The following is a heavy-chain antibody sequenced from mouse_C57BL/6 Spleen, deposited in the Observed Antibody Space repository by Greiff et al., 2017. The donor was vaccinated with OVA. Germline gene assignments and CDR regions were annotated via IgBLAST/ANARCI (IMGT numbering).Heavy chain of an antibody. J-gene: IGHJ2*01. D-gene: IGHD2-14*01. CDR3: ALALLRSTKGVY. CDR2: IDPEDGET. CDR1: GFNINDYY. Sequence: EVQLQQSGAELVKPGASVKLSCTASGFNINDYYMHWVKQRTEQGLEWIGRIDPEDGETKYAAKFQGKATITADTSSNTAYLQLSSLTSEDAAIYYCALALLRSTKGVYWGQGTTLTVSA. V-gene: IGHV14-2*01.